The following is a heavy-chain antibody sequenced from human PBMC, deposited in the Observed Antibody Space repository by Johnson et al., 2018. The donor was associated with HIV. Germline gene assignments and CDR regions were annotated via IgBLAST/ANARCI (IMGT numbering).Heavy chain of an antibody. CDR1: GFSFSSYA. D-gene: IGHD3-9*01. CDR3: ARDGDDGDEADDTKGAFDI. CDR2: ISGTTGDT. Sequence: VQLVESGGGLVQPGGSLRLSCAASGFSFSSYAMSWVRQAPGKGLEWVSAISGTTGDTYYVVSVKDRFTISRDDARNKLYLQMNSLRVEDTALYYCARDGDDGDEADDTKGAFDIWGQGTMVTVSS. V-gene: IGHV3-23*04. J-gene: IGHJ3*02.